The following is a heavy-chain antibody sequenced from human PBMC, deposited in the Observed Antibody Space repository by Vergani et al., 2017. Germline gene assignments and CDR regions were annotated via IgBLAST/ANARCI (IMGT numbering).Heavy chain of an antibody. CDR2: IYYSGST. Sequence: QVQLQESGPGLVKPSETLSLTCTVSGGSISSYYWSWIRQPPGKGLEWIGYIYYSGSTNYNPSLKSRVTISVDTSKNQFSLKLSSVTAADTAVYYCARGVWFGATHYFDYWGQGTLVTVSS. CDR1: GGSISSYY. D-gene: IGHD3-10*01. CDR3: ARGVWFGATHYFDY. J-gene: IGHJ4*02. V-gene: IGHV4-59*01.